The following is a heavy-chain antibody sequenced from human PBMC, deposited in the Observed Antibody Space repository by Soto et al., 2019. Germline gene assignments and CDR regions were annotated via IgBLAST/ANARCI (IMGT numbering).Heavy chain of an antibody. CDR2: IYYSGTT. CDR1: CGSVSSGRYY. D-gene: IGHD6-19*01. Sequence: SETLSLTCTVSCGSVSSGRYYWSWSRQPPGKGLEWIGYIYYSGTTSYNSSLKSRVTISVDTSKNQFSLKLSSVTAADTAIYYCARSGAGSGWLGGQGTLVTVSS. J-gene: IGHJ4*02. CDR3: ARSGAGSGWL. V-gene: IGHV4-61*01.